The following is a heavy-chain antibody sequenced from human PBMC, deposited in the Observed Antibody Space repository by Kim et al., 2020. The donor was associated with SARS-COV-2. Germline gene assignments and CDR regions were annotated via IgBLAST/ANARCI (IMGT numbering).Heavy chain of an antibody. CDR3: ARAELEDSYYYYYGMDV. CDR1: GFTFSSYS. D-gene: IGHD1-1*01. V-gene: IGHV3-48*02. CDR2: ISSSSSTI. J-gene: IGHJ6*02. Sequence: GGSLRLSCAASGFTFSSYSMNWVRQAPGKGLEWVSYISSSSSTIYYADSVKGRFTISRDNAKNSLYLQMNSLRDEDTAVYYCARAELEDSYYYYYGMDVWGQGTTVTVSS.